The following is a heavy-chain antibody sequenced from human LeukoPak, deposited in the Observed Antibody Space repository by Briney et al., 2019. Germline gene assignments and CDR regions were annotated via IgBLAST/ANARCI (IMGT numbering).Heavy chain of an antibody. J-gene: IGHJ5*02. CDR1: GYTFTSYA. V-gene: IGHV1-3*01. Sequence: ASVKVSCKASGYTFTSYAMHWVRQAPGQRLEWMGWINAGNGNTKYSQKFQGRVTITRDTSASTAYMELSSLRSEDTAVYYCAREYSSGAPWFDPWGQGTLVTVSS. CDR2: INAGNGNT. CDR3: AREYSSGAPWFDP. D-gene: IGHD6-25*01.